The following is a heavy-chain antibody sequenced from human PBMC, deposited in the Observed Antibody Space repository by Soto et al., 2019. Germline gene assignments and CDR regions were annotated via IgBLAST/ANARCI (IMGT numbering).Heavy chain of an antibody. Sequence: QVQLVESGGGVVQPGRSLRLSCAASGFTFSSYGMHWVRQAPGKGLEWVAVISYDGSNKYYADSVKGRFTISRDNSKNTLYLQMNSLRAEDTAVYYCAKDHGPLPGSYYIKKPYYFDYWGQGTLVTVSS. CDR1: GFTFSSYG. CDR3: AKDHGPLPGSYYIKKPYYFDY. CDR2: ISYDGSNK. J-gene: IGHJ4*02. D-gene: IGHD3-10*01. V-gene: IGHV3-30*18.